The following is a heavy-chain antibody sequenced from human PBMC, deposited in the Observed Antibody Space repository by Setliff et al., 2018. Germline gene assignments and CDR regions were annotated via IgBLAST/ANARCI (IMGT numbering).Heavy chain of an antibody. CDR1: GDFVTSRYCH. D-gene: IGHD3-10*01. Sequence: SETLSLTCTVSGDFVTSRYCHWSWIRRPAGKGLEWIGHMNGDGSTHCNPSLKSRVTLSRDTSKNQFSLSLTSVTAADTAIYYCAAYYGNRGGPASWGQGTLVTVSS. CDR2: MNGDGST. CDR3: AAYYGNRGGPAS. J-gene: IGHJ5*02. V-gene: IGHV4-61*09.